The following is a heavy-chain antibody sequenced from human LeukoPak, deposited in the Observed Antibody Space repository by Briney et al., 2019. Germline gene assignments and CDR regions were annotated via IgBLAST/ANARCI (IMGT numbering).Heavy chain of an antibody. CDR1: GFTFSSYW. Sequence: PGGSLRLSCAASGFTFSSYWMHWVRQAPGKGLVWVSRINSDGSSTSYADSVKGRFTISRDNAKNTLYLQMNCLRAEDTAVYYCARDSATGYTFDIWGQGTMVTVSS. CDR2: INSDGSST. D-gene: IGHD3-16*02. V-gene: IGHV3-74*01. CDR3: ARDSATGYTFDI. J-gene: IGHJ3*02.